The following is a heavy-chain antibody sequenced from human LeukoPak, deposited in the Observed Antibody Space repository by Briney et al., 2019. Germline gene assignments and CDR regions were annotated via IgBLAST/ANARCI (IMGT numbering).Heavy chain of an antibody. CDR1: GFTFDDYA. CDR3: AKDLQESYYDFWSGPSDS. Sequence: AGGSLRLSCAASGFTFDDYAMHWVRQAPGKGLGWVSGISWNSGSIGYADSVKGRFTISRDNAKNSLYLQMNSLRAEDTALYYCAKDLQESYYDFWSGPSDSWGQGTLVTVSS. D-gene: IGHD3-3*01. CDR2: ISWNSGSI. V-gene: IGHV3-9*01. J-gene: IGHJ4*02.